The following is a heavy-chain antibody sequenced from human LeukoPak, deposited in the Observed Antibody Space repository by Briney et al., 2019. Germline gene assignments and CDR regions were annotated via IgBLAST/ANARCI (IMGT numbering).Heavy chain of an antibody. Sequence: GASVKVSCKASGYTFSTYYVHWVRQAPGQGLEWMGMIIPSDGFTSYAQKFQGRVTITRDTSASTAYMELSSLRSEDMAVYYCARETRGQLSYWGQGTLVTVSS. CDR1: GYTFSTYY. CDR2: IIPSDGFT. J-gene: IGHJ4*02. D-gene: IGHD6-6*01. CDR3: ARETRGQLSY. V-gene: IGHV1-46*01.